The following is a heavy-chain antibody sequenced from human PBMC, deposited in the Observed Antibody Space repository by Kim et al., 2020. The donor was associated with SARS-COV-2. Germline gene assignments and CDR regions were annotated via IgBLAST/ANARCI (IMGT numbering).Heavy chain of an antibody. CDR3: ARGRSRINIVVVVAATRVNHDAFDI. CDR2: IIPILGIA. V-gene: IGHV1-69*04. CDR1: GGTFSSYA. J-gene: IGHJ3*02. Sequence: SVKVSCKASGGTFSSYAISWVRQAPGQGLEWMGRIIPILGIANYAQKFQGRVTITADKSTSTAYMELSSLRSEDTAVYYCARGRSRINIVVVVAATRVNHDAFDIWGQGTMVTVSS. D-gene: IGHD2-15*01.